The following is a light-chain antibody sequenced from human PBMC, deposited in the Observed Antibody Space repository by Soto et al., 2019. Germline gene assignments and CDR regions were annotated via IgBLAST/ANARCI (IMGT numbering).Light chain of an antibody. Sequence: IVFTHSPFTLSSSPVERASLSFMASPSVSSNYLAWFQQKPGQAPRLLSSYPSSRATGIPDRFSGSGSGTAFTLTISRLEPEDFAVYYCHKYGSSPHNFGQGTRLEIK. CDR2: YPS. V-gene: IGKV3-20*01. CDR3: HKYGSSPHN. CDR1: PSVSSNY. J-gene: IGKJ5*01.